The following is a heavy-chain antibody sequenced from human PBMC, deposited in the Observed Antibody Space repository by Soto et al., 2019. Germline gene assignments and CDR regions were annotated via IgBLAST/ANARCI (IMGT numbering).Heavy chain of an antibody. CDR3: ARAGGDYYDSSGRLDY. V-gene: IGHV4-59*01. CDR2: IYYSGST. D-gene: IGHD3-22*01. J-gene: IGHJ4*02. Sequence: KASETLSLTCTVSGGSISSYYWSWIRQPPGKGLEWIGYIYYSGSTNYNPSLKSRVTISVDTSKNQSSLKLSSVTAADTAVYYCARAGGDYYDSSGRLDYWGQGTLVTVSS. CDR1: GGSISSYY.